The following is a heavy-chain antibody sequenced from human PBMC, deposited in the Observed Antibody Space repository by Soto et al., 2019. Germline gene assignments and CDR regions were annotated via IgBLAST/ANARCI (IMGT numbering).Heavy chain of an antibody. Sequence: QITLKESGPTLVNPTQTLPLTCTFSGFSLSTRDVGLGWIRQPPGKALEWLALLYWDDDNRYSPSLRRRLTLTKDTSKNQVVLTMTNMDPVDTATYYCAHGSGWLFDYWGPGTLVTVSS. CDR2: LYWDDDN. V-gene: IGHV2-5*02. CDR1: GFSLSTRDVG. J-gene: IGHJ4*02. D-gene: IGHD6-19*01. CDR3: AHGSGWLFDY.